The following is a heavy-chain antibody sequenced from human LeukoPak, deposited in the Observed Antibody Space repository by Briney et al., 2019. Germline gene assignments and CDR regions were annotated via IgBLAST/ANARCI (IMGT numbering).Heavy chain of an antibody. Sequence: GGSLRLSCEVSGFTFSTEAMTWVRQAPGKGLEWVSSISDSSRTTYYADSVQGRFTISRDNSRDTVYLQMNSLRVEDTAFYYCAKKLGFIPQFDYWSQGTLVAVSS. J-gene: IGHJ4*02. CDR3: AKKLGFIPQFDY. CDR2: ISDSSRTT. CDR1: GFTFSTEA. V-gene: IGHV3-23*01. D-gene: IGHD6-13*01.